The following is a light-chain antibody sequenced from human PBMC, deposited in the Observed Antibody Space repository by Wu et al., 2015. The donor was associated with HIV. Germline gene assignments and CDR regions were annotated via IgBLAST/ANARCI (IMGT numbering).Light chain of an antibody. V-gene: IGKV1-12*01. CDR2: SAS. CDR1: QDISTR. J-gene: IGKJ4*01. CDR3: QQANSFPVT. Sequence: DIQMTQSPSSVSASVGDRVTITCRATQDISTRLAWYQQRPGKAPKLLIYSASNLQSGVPSRFSGSGSGTDFTLTISSLQPEDFATYYCQQANSFPVTFGGGTEVQIK.